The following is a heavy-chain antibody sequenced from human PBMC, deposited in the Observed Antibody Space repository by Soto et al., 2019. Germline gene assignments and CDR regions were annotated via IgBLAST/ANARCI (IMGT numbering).Heavy chain of an antibody. J-gene: IGHJ6*03. V-gene: IGHV3-49*03. CDR1: GFTFGDYA. Sequence: GGSLRLSCTASGFTFGDYAMSWFRQAPGKGLEWVGFIRSKAYGGTTEYAASVKGRFTISRDDSKSIAYLQMNSLKTEDTAVYYCTRDPTVPTAPDYYYYYMDVWGKGTTVTVSS. D-gene: IGHD4-4*01. CDR2: IRSKAYGGTT. CDR3: TRDPTVPTAPDYYYYYMDV.